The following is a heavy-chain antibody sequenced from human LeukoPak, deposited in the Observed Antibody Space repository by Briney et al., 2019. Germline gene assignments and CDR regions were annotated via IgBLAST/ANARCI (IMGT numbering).Heavy chain of an antibody. D-gene: IGHD2-15*01. V-gene: IGHV1-2*06. Sequence: ASVKVSCKASGYTFTGYYMHWVRQAPGQGLEWMGRINPNSGGTNYAQKFQGRVTMTRDTSISTAYMELSRLRSDDTAVYYCARAEYCSGGSCSTAAFDIWGQGTMVTVSS. J-gene: IGHJ3*02. CDR3: ARAEYCSGGSCSTAAFDI. CDR1: GYTFTGYY. CDR2: INPNSGGT.